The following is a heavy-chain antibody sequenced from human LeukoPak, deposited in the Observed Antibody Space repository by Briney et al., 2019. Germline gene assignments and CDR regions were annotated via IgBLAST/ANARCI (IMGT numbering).Heavy chain of an antibody. Sequence: SETLSLTCTVSGGSIGIYYWNWIRQPAGKGLEWIGRIFTSGIANYSPSLKSRVTMSVDTSKNQFSLNLSSVTAADTAVYYYAREISGTYYNPLGYMDVWGKGTTVTVSS. CDR3: AREISGTYYNPLGYMDV. V-gene: IGHV4-4*07. D-gene: IGHD3-10*01. CDR1: GGSIGIYY. CDR2: IFTSGIA. J-gene: IGHJ6*03.